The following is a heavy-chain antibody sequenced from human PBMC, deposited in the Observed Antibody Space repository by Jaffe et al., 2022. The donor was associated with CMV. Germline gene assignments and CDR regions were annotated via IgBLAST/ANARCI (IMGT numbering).Heavy chain of an antibody. CDR2: IKQDGSEK. CDR1: GFTFSSYW. J-gene: IGHJ6*02. CDR3: AREISRFLEWLPLGMDV. D-gene: IGHD3-3*01. Sequence: EVQLVESGGGLVQPGGSLRLSCAASGFTFSSYWMSWVRQAPGKGLEWVANIKQDGSEKYYVDSVKGRFTISRDNAKNSLYLQMNSLRAEDTAVYYCAREISRFLEWLPLGMDVWGQGTTVTVSS. V-gene: IGHV3-7*01.